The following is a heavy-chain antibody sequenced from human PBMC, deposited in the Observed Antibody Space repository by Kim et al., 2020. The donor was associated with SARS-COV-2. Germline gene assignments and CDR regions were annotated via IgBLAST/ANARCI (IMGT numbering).Heavy chain of an antibody. CDR3: ARHGDLAADPVDP. CDR2: IYPGDSDT. CDR1: GYSFSIYW. J-gene: IGHJ5*02. Sequence: GESLKISCQGSGYSFSIYWIAWVRQMPGKGLEWMGIIYPGDSDTRYSPSFQGQVTISADRSINTAYLQWTSLKASDTAMYYYARHGDLAADPVDPWGQGTLVIVSS. V-gene: IGHV5-51*01. D-gene: IGHD6-13*01.